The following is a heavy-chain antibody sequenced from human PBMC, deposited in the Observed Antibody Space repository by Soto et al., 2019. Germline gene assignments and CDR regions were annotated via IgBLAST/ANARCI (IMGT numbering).Heavy chain of an antibody. V-gene: IGHV3-21*01. J-gene: IGHJ4*02. CDR1: GFTFSSYT. D-gene: IGHD5-12*01. Sequence: GGSLRLSCAASGFTFSSYTVNWVRQAPGKGLEWVSSISSSSYYIHYADSVKGRFTISRDNAKNSLYLQMNGLRAEDTAVYYCAKQYISDYYFDYWGQGTLVTVSS. CDR3: AKQYISDYYFDY. CDR2: ISSSSYYI.